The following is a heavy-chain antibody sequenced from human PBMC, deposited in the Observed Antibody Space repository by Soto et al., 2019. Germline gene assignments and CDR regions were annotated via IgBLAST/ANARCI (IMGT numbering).Heavy chain of an antibody. V-gene: IGHV3-64*01. J-gene: IGHJ4*02. CDR1: GFPFSDYL. CDR3: ATLNYYDIPGVH. Sequence: EVQLVESGGAWVQPGGSLRLSCAASGFPFSDYLMHWVRQAPGKGLEYVSAITGNGGSTYYASSVKGRFTISRDNSKIVLYLHMGSLRADDMAVYYCATLNYYDIPGVHWGRGPLVTVSS. D-gene: IGHD3-22*01. CDR2: ITGNGGST.